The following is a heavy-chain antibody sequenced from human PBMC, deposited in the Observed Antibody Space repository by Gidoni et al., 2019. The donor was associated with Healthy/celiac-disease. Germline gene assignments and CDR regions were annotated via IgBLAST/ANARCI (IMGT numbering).Heavy chain of an antibody. D-gene: IGHD1-26*01. V-gene: IGHV3-21*01. CDR2: ISSSSSYI. CDR1: GFTFSSYS. J-gene: IGHJ4*02. CDR3: ARRGSGSYFVPDDY. Sequence: EVQLVEPGGGLVKPGGSLSLSCAASGFTFSSYSMNWVRQAPGKGLEWVSSISSSSSYIYYADSVKGRFTISRDNAKNSLYLQMNSLRAEDTAVYYCARRGSGSYFVPDDYWGQGTLVTVSS.